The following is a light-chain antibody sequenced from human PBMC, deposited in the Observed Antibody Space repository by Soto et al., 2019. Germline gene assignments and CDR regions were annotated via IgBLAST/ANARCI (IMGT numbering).Light chain of an antibody. J-gene: IGKJ1*01. CDR1: QSSNSG. V-gene: IGKV1-5*03. CDR2: KAS. CDR3: HQYNNYPLT. Sequence: DSQMTQSPSTLSASVGDRVTITCRASQSSNSGLAWYQQKPGKAPKLLIYKASSLESGVPARFSGSGSGTEVTLTISSLQPDDFATHYGHQYNNYPLTFGQVTKVEIK.